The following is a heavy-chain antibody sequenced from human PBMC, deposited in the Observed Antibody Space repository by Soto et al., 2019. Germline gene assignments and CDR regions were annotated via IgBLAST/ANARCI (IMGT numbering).Heavy chain of an antibody. V-gene: IGHV4-34*01. CDR2: INHSGST. D-gene: IGHD3-10*01. CDR1: GGAFSGYY. J-gene: IGHJ1*01. Sequence: QVQLQQWGAGLLKPSETLSLTCAVYGGAFSGYYWSWIRQPPGKGLEWIGEINHSGSTNYNPSLRCRVPISVATSKNQYSLKLSSVTAADTAVYYCARGRISYYYGSGSSNLYRKIEYFQRGGQGTRVTVAS. CDR3: ARGRISYYYGSGSSNLYRKIEYFQR.